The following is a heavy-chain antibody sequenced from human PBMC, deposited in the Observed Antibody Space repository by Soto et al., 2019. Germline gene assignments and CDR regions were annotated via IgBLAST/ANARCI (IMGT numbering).Heavy chain of an antibody. CDR3: ARDEGYSGYEVIFDY. V-gene: IGHV3-74*01. Sequence: PGGSLRLSCAASGFTFSSYWMHWVRQAPGKGLVWVSRINSDGSSTGYADSVKGRFTISRDNAKNTLYLQMNSLRAEDTAVYYCARDEGYSGYEVIFDYWGQGTLVTVSS. CDR2: INSDGSST. D-gene: IGHD5-12*01. CDR1: GFTFSSYW. J-gene: IGHJ4*02.